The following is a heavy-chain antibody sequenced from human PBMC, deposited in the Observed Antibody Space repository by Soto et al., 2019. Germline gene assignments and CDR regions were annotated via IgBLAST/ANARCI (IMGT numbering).Heavy chain of an antibody. J-gene: IGHJ4*02. CDR1: GYTFTSYG. CDR3: ARDVPRVVIVVGMDFDY. D-gene: IGHD3-22*01. Sequence: ASVKVSCKASGYTFTSYGISWVRQAPGQGLEWMGWISAYNGNTNYAQKLQGRVTMTTDTSTSTAYMELRSLRSDDTAVYYCARDVPRVVIVVGMDFDYWGQGTLVTVSS. CDR2: ISAYNGNT. V-gene: IGHV1-18*01.